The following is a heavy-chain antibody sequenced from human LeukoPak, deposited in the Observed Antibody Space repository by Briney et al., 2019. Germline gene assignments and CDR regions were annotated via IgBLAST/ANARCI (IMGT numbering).Heavy chain of an antibody. D-gene: IGHD1-26*01. CDR1: GFSFDDYA. CDR2: INENGDIA. J-gene: IGHJ4*02. CDR3: AKARWEPNFDY. Sequence: GGSLRLSCAASGFSFDDYAMHWVRQGPGKSLEWVSLINENGDIAYYGDSVRGRFTVSRDNAKNSLYLQMNSLTTEDTALYYCAKARWEPNFDYWGQGTLVTVSS. V-gene: IGHV3-43*02.